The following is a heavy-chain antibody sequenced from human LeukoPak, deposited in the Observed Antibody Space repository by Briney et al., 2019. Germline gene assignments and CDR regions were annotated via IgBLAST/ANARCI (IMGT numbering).Heavy chain of an antibody. J-gene: IGHJ2*01. CDR3: ARGGADNTGYFRSYWYFAL. Sequence: SETLSLTCTVSGYSISSGYYWGWIRQPPGKGLEGIGSIYHVGTTHYNSSLSSRLTISVDTSKNQFSLKLSSVTAADTAVYYCARGGADNTGYFRSYWYFALWGRGTLVTVSS. D-gene: IGHD3-9*01. CDR1: GYSISSGYY. V-gene: IGHV4-38-2*02. CDR2: IYHVGTT.